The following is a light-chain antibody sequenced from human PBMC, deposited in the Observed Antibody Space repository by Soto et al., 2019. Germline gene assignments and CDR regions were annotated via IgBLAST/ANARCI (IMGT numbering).Light chain of an antibody. J-gene: IGLJ1*01. CDR2: DVT. V-gene: IGLV2-14*03. CDR3: CSYTTSTSYV. CDR1: NSDVGGYNF. Sequence: QSALTQPASVSGSPGQSITISCTGTNSDVGGYNFVSWYQHHPGKAPKLIISDVTSRLSGISNRFSGSKSGTTASLTISGLQAEDEADYYCCSYTTSTSYVFGTGTQLTVL.